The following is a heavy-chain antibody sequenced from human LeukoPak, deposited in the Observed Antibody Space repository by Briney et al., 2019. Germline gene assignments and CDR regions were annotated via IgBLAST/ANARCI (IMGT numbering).Heavy chain of an antibody. D-gene: IGHD6-13*01. V-gene: IGHV3-23*01. CDR2: IPASGGST. Sequence: GGSLRLSCVASGFTFSSNVMIWVRQAPGKGLEWVSSIPASGGSTYYADSVKGRFTISRDNSKNSLYLQMNSLRAEDTAVYYCARAHFDIAAAGTPRYYYYYYGMDVWGQRTTVTVSS. CDR3: ARAHFDIAAAGTPRYYYYYYGMDV. CDR1: GFTFSSNV. J-gene: IGHJ6*02.